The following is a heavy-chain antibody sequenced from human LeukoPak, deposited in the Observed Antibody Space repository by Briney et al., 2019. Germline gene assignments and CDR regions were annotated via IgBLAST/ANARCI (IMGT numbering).Heavy chain of an antibody. Sequence: PSETLSLTCTVPGGSISSYYWSWIRQPPGKGLEWIGYIYYSGSTNYNPSLKSRVTISVDTSKNQFSLKLSSVTAADTAVYYCAGHPPGNDDAFDIWGQGTMVTVSS. V-gene: IGHV4-59*01. D-gene: IGHD1-1*01. J-gene: IGHJ3*02. CDR1: GGSISSYY. CDR2: IYYSGST. CDR3: AGHPPGNDDAFDI.